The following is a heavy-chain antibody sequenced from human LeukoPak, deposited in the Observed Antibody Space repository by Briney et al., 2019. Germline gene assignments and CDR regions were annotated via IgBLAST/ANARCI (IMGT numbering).Heavy chain of an antibody. Sequence: SGGSLRPSCAASGFTFSDYYMSWIRQAPGKGREWVSYISGSSSYTDYADSVKGRFTISRDNAKNSLYLQMNSLRAEDTAVYYCARQEKRLSSSCPTWGQGTLVTVSS. D-gene: IGHD2-15*01. CDR1: GFTFSDYY. V-gene: IGHV3-11*03. CDR3: ARQEKRLSSSCPT. CDR2: ISGSSSYT. J-gene: IGHJ4*02.